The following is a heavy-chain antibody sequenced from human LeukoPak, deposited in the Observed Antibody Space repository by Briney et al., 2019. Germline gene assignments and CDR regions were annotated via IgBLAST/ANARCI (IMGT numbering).Heavy chain of an antibody. V-gene: IGHV1-69*13. CDR2: IIPIFGTA. Sequence: VASVKVSCKASGYTFTSYGISWVRQAPGQGLEWMGGIIPIFGTANYAQKFQGRVTITADESTSTAYMELSSLRSEDTAVYYCARDWSGDTAMAGYFDYWGQGTLVTVSS. J-gene: IGHJ4*02. CDR3: ARDWSGDTAMAGYFDY. D-gene: IGHD5-18*01. CDR1: GYTFTSYG.